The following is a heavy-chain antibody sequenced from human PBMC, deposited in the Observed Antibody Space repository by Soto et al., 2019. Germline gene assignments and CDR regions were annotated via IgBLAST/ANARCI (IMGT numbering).Heavy chain of an antibody. CDR3: ATSRTNYYFDY. V-gene: IGHV4-38-2*01. J-gene: IGHJ4*02. CDR1: GYSITSGYY. Sequence: PSETLSLTCAVSGYSITSGYYWGWIRQPPGKGLEWMGTIHHTGGTYYNPSLKSRVSMSIDTSKNQFSLKLSSVTAADTAVYYCATSRTNYYFDYWGQGTLVTVSS. CDR2: IHHTGGT. D-gene: IGHD2-2*01.